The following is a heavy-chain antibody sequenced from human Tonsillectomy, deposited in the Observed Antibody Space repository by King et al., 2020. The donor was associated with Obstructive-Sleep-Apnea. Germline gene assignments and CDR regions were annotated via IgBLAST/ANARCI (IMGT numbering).Heavy chain of an antibody. V-gene: IGHV1-69*01. CDR1: GGTFSSYA. J-gene: IGHJ6*02. D-gene: IGHD4-11*01. CDR3: ARDDPLITVTTKVYYYYGMDV. CDR2: IIPIFGTA. Sequence: VRLVQSGAEVKKPGSSVKVSCKASGGTFSSYAISWVRQAPGQGLEWMGGIIPIFGTANYAQKFQGRVTITADESTSTAYMELSSLRSEDTAVYYCARDDPLITVTTKVYYYYGMDVWGQGTTVTVSS.